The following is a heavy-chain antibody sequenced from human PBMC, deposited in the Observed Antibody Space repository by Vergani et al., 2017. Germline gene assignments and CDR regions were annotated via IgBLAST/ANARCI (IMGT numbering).Heavy chain of an antibody. CDR1: GGTFSSYA. V-gene: IGHV1-69*18. J-gene: IGHJ4*02. Sequence: QVQLVQSGAEVKKPGSSLKVSCKASGGTFSSYAISWVRQAPGQGLEWMGRIFPIFGTANYAQKFQGRVTITADESTSTAYMELSSLRSEDTAVYYCARQIAVAGTPRPFDYWGQGTLVTVSS. CDR3: ARQIAVAGTPRPFDY. CDR2: IFPIFGTA. D-gene: IGHD6-19*01.